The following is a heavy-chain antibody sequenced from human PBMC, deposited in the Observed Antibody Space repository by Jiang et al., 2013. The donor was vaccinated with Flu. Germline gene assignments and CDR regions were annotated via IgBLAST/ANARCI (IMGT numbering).Heavy chain of an antibody. CDR3: AHTGSWTGLYFDF. J-gene: IGHJ4*02. V-gene: IGHV2-5*01. CDR2: IYGNDDR. D-gene: IGHD6-13*01. Sequence: WLALIYGNDDRRYSPSLKTRLTITKDTSENQVVLTMTNMDPVDTATYYCAHTGSWTGLYFDFWGQGTLVTVSS.